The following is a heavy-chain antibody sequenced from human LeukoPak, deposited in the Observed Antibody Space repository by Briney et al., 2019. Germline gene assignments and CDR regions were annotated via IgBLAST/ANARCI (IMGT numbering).Heavy chain of an antibody. CDR1: GYTFTGYY. CDR3: AREKVRQSGMDV. D-gene: IGHD2-2*01. CDR2: FNPNSGGT. Sequence: ASVKVSCKASGYTFTGYYMHWVRQAPGQGLEWMGRFNPNSGGTNYAQKFQGRVTMTRDTSISTAYMELSRLRSDDTAVYYCAREKVRQSGMDVWGQGTTVTVSS. V-gene: IGHV1-2*06. J-gene: IGHJ6*02.